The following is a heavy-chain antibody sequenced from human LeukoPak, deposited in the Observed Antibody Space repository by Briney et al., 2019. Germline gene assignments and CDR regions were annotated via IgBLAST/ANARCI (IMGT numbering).Heavy chain of an antibody. CDR1: GGSIGFGYW. J-gene: IGHJ4*02. D-gene: IGHD2/OR15-2a*01. CDR2: IRHSGST. CDR3: ARCGDYCLDY. Sequence: SETLSLTCTVSGGSIGFGYWWSWVRQAPGKGLEWIGEIRHSGSTNYNPSLKNRVTISVDKSKNQFSLSLPSVTAADTAVYFCARCGDYCLDYWGRGTLVTVSS. V-gene: IGHV4-4*02.